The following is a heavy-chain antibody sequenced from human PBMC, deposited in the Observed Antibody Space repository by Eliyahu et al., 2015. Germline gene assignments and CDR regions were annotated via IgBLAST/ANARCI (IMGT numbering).Heavy chain of an antibody. J-gene: IGHJ4*02. CDR1: GFTVXTNY. CDR3: ARAEGSGYDLDH. V-gene: IGHV3-66*01. CDR2: IYSGGST. Sequence: EVQLVESGGGLVQPGGSLXLSCAASGFTVXTNYMSWVRQAPGKGLGWVSVIYSGGSTYYADSVKGRFSISRDNSKNTLYLQMNSLRDEDTAVYYCARAEGSGYDLDHWGQGTLVTVSS. D-gene: IGHD5-12*01.